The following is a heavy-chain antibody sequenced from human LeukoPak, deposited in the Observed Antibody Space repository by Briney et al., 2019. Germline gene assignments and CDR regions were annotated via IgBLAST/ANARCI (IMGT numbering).Heavy chain of an antibody. J-gene: IGHJ4*02. Sequence: PGGSLRLSCAASGFTFRSYYMDWVRQAPGKGLEWVSAMTGSSSYISYADSVKGRFTISRDNAENSLFLQMNSLKPEDTAVYFCARDRLEGGEAFDSWGQGTLVTVSS. CDR2: MTGSSSYI. CDR3: ARDRLEGGEAFDS. V-gene: IGHV3-21*01. D-gene: IGHD1-1*01. CDR1: GFTFRSYY.